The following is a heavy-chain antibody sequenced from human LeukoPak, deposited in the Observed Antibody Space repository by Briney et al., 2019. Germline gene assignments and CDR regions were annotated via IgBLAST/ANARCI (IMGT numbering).Heavy chain of an antibody. Sequence: PGGSLRLSCAVSGFTFNTFYMTWVRQPPGKGLEWVANIDPDGSGKNYVDSVKGRFNISRDNAKNSLFLHMNSLRTEDTAIYYCARGVSGTPGLADYWGQGTLATVSS. CDR2: IDPDGSGK. V-gene: IGHV3-7*01. CDR3: ARGVSGTPGLADY. D-gene: IGHD1-7*01. CDR1: GFTFNTFY. J-gene: IGHJ4*02.